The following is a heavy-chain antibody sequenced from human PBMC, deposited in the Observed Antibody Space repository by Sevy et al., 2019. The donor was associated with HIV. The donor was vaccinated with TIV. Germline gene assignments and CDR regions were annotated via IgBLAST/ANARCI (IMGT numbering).Heavy chain of an antibody. V-gene: IGHV3-7*01. D-gene: IGHD3-16*01. CDR1: GFTFSSYW. Sequence: GGSLRLSCAASGFTFSSYWMNWIRQAPGKGLEWVANIKQDGSEKYYVDSLKGRFTISRDNAKNSLYLEMNTLRAEDTAVYYCATSGGETLGQGTLVTVSS. CDR3: ATSGGET. J-gene: IGHJ5*02. CDR2: IKQDGSEK.